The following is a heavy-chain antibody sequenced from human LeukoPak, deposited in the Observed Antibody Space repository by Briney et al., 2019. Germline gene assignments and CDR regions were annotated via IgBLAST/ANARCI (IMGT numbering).Heavy chain of an antibody. Sequence: RSETLSLTCTVSGGSISSISYYWGWIRQPPGKGLEWIGNIYSSGSTYYNQSLKSRVPISVDTSKNQFSLKLSSVTAADTAVYYCATYSYSSSWYGHDYWGQGTLVTVSS. J-gene: IGHJ4*02. CDR1: GGSISSISYY. CDR2: IYSSGST. D-gene: IGHD6-13*01. CDR3: ATYSYSSSWYGHDY. V-gene: IGHV4-39*01.